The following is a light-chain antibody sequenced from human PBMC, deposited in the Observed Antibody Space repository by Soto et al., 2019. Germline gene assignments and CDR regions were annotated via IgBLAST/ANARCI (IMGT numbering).Light chain of an antibody. CDR2: AAS. CDR1: QGISNY. CDR3: QKYNSSPYT. V-gene: IGKV1-27*01. J-gene: IGKJ2*01. Sequence: DIEMTQSPSSLSASVGDRVTITCRASQGISNYLAWYQQKPGKVPKLLIYAASTVQSGVPSRFSGSGSGTDFTLTISSLQPEDVAKYDCQKYNSSPYTFGRGTKLEIK.